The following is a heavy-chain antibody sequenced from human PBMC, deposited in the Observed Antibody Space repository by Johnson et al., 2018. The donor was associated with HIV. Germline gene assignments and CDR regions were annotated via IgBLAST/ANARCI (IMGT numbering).Heavy chain of an antibody. CDR1: GFTFSSYA. J-gene: IGHJ3*02. D-gene: IGHD6-6*01. Sequence: VQLVESGGGVVQPGRSLRLSCAASGFTFSSYAMHLVRQAPGKGLEWVAVISYDGSNKYYADSVKGRFTISRDNSKNTLYLQMNSLRAEDTAVYYCARWGYSSSPLDAFDIWGQGTMVTVSS. CDR2: ISYDGSNK. V-gene: IGHV3-30-3*01. CDR3: ARWGYSSSPLDAFDI.